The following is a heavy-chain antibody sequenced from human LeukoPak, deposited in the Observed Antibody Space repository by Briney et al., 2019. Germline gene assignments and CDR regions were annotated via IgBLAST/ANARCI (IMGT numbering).Heavy chain of an antibody. CDR2: ISYDGSNK. J-gene: IGHJ4*02. CDR1: GFTFSSYA. D-gene: IGHD3-22*01. V-gene: IGHV3-30-3*01. CDR3: ARVAPASYDSSGCYYPGY. Sequence: PGGSLRLSCAASGFTFSSYAMHWVRRAPGKGLEWVAVISYDGSNKYYADSVKGRFTISRDNSKNTLYLQMNSLRAEDTAVYYCARVAPASYDSSGCYYPGYWGQGTLVTVSS.